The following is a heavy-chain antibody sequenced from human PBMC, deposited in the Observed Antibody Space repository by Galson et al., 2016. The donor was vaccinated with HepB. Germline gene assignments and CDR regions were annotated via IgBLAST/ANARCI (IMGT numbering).Heavy chain of an antibody. CDR2: ICYDGGYI. V-gene: IGHV3-30*19. CDR1: GFTFSTYG. J-gene: IGHJ4*02. Sequence: SLRLSCAASGFTFSTYGMHWVRQAPGKGLEWVGVICYDGGYIYYADSVKGRFTISRDNSKNTLYLQMNSLSTEDTAVYFCAKAAGSYSGGWHYFDHWGQGTLVTVSS. D-gene: IGHD6-19*01. CDR3: AKAAGSYSGGWHYFDH.